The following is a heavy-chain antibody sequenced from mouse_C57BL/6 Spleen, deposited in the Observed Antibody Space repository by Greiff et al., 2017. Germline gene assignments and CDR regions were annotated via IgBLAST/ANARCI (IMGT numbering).Heavy chain of an antibody. CDR2: IWGDGST. V-gene: IGHV2-3*01. D-gene: IGHD4-1*01. J-gene: IGHJ4*01. CDR3: AVNWDGYAMDY. CDR1: GFSLTSYG. Sequence: QVQLQQSGPGLVAPSQSLSITCTVSGFSLTSYGVSWVRQPPGKGLEWLGVIWGDGSTNYHSALISRLSISKDNSQSQVFLKLNSLQTDDTATYYCAVNWDGYAMDYWGQGTSVTVSS.